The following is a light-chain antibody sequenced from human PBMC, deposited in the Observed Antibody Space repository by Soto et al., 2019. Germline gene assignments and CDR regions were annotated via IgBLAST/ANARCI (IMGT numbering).Light chain of an antibody. V-gene: IGLV1-40*01. Sequence: QSVLTQPPSVSGAPGQRVTISCTGSSSNIGAGYDVHWYQQLPGTAPKLLIYGNSNRPSGVPDRFSGSKSGTSASLAIAGLLAEDEADYYCQSYDSSRSVVFGGGTKLTVL. J-gene: IGLJ2*01. CDR2: GNS. CDR3: QSYDSSRSVV. CDR1: SSNIGAGYD.